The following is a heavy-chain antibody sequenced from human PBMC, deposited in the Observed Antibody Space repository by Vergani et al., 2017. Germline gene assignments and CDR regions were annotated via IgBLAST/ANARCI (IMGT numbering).Heavy chain of an antibody. CDR2: IIPIFGTA. J-gene: IGHJ4*02. Sequence: QVQLVQSGAEVKKPGSSVKVSCKASGGTFSSYAISWVRQAPGQGLEWMGGIIPIFGTANYAQKFQGRVTITADESTSTAYMELSSLRSEDTAVYYCARSEGRPGLWELKNYYGSGRAMDWGQGTLVTVSS. V-gene: IGHV1-69*13. CDR1: GGTFSSYA. D-gene: IGHD3-10*01. CDR3: ARSEGRPGLWELKNYYGSGRAMD.